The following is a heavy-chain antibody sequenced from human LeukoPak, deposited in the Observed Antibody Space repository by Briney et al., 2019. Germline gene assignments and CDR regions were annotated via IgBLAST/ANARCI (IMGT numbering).Heavy chain of an antibody. Sequence: PSETLPLTCAVSGGSISTRGYYWGWIRQPPGKGLEWIGSIYFTGNTYYNPSLRSRVTVSADTSKNQFSLNLNSVTAADTAVYYCARGSDAYCSSTSCSYFDYWGQGTLVTVSS. V-gene: IGHV4-39*01. J-gene: IGHJ4*02. CDR3: ARGSDAYCSSTSCSYFDY. CDR1: GGSISTRGYY. CDR2: IYFTGNT. D-gene: IGHD2-2*01.